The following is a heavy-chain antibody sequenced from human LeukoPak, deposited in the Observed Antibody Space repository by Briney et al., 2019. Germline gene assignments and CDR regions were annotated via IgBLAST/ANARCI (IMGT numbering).Heavy chain of an antibody. V-gene: IGHV3-11*01. Sequence: GGSLRLSCAASGFTFSDYYMSWIRQAPGKGLEWVSYISSSGSTVYYADSVKGRFTISRDNAKSSLYLQMNSLRAKDTAVYYCARDGVVGPTTFRYWGQGTLVTVSS. D-gene: IGHD1-26*01. CDR2: ISSSGSTV. CDR1: GFTFSDYY. J-gene: IGHJ4*02. CDR3: ARDGVVGPTTFRY.